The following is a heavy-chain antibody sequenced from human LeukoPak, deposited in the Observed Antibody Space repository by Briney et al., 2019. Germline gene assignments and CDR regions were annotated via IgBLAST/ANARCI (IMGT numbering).Heavy chain of an antibody. Sequence: SETLSLTCTVSGGSISSGDYYWSWIRQPPGKGLEWIGYIYYSGSTYYNPSLKSRVTISVDTSKNQFSLKLSSVTAADTAVYYCARGGYSYGRDLDYWGQGTLVTVSS. J-gene: IGHJ4*02. D-gene: IGHD5-18*01. CDR2: IYYSGST. V-gene: IGHV4-30-4*01. CDR3: ARGGYSYGRDLDY. CDR1: GGSISSGDYY.